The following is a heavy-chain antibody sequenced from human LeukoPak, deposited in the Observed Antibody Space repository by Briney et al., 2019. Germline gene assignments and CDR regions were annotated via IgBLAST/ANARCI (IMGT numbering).Heavy chain of an antibody. J-gene: IGHJ4*02. V-gene: IGHV3-9*01. D-gene: IGHD3-3*01. CDR2: ISWNSGSI. CDR3: AREWLLDYFDY. CDR1: GFTFDDYA. Sequence: GRSLRLSCAASGFTFDDYAMHWVRQAPGKGLEWVSGISWNSGSIGYADSVKGRFTISRDNAKNSLYLQMNSLRAEDTALYYCAREWLLDYFDYWGQGTLVTVSS.